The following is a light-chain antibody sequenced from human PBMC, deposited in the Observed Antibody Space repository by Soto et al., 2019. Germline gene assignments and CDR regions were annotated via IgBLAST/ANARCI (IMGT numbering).Light chain of an antibody. J-gene: IGKJ1*01. Sequence: DIQMTQSPSTLSASVGDRVTITCRASQSLSGWLAWYQQKPGRTPELLIYEASILETGVPSRFSGSGSGTVFSLTISSLQPEDFATYYCQQYDKYPWTCGQGTKVEIK. CDR1: QSLSGW. CDR3: QQYDKYPWT. V-gene: IGKV1-5*03. CDR2: EAS.